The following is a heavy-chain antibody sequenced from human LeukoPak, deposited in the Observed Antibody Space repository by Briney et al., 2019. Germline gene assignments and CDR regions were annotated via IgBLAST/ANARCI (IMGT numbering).Heavy chain of an antibody. D-gene: IGHD2-21*02. CDR1: GLTFGSYA. V-gene: IGHV3-23*01. CDR3: AKEAYCGGDCQGDFQH. Sequence: GGSLRLSCAPSGLTFGSYAMSWVRQAPGKGLERVAVISSIGGSTYYGDSVKGRFTISRDNSKTTLYLQINSLRAKDTAIYYCAKEAYCGGDCQGDFQHWGQGTLVTVSS. CDR2: ISSIGGST. J-gene: IGHJ1*01.